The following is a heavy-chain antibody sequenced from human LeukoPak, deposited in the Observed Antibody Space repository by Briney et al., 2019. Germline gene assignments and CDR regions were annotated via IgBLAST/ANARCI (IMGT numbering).Heavy chain of an antibody. CDR3: ARDGWDYYISGGYCDY. D-gene: IGHD3-10*01. CDR1: GFTFSTYT. V-gene: IGHV3-21*06. CDR2: ISSNSRNI. Sequence: GKSLRLSCAASGFTFSTYTMNWVRQAPGKGLEWVASISSNSRNIYYADSVRGRFTVSRDNTKNSLYLQMNSLRAEDTAVYYCARDGWDYYISGGYCDYWGQGALVTVSS. J-gene: IGHJ4*02.